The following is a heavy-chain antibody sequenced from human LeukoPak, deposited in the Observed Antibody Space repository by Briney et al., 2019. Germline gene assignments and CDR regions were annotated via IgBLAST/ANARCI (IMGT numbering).Heavy chain of an antibody. CDR1: GYTFTSYG. CDR2: ISAYNGNT. CDR3: ASTVGITFGGRYGMDA. V-gene: IGHV1-18*01. Sequence: ASVKVSCKASGYTFTSYGISWVRQAPGQGLEWMGWISAYNGNTNYAQKLQGRVTMTTDTSTSTAYMELRNLRSDDTAVYYCASTVGITFGGRYGMDAWGQGTTVTVSS. J-gene: IGHJ6*02. D-gene: IGHD3-16*01.